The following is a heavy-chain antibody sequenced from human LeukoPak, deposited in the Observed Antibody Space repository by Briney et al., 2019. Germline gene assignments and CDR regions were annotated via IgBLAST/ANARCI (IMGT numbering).Heavy chain of an antibody. V-gene: IGHV4-39*01. Sequence: PSENLSRTCTVSGGSISSSSYYWGWIRQPPGKGLEWIGSIYYSGSTYYNPSLKSRVTISVDTSENQFSLKLSSVTAADTAVYYCWVVPYRQVFDYWGQGTLVTVSS. CDR3: WVVPYRQVFDY. D-gene: IGHD2-2*01. J-gene: IGHJ4*02. CDR1: GGSISSSSYY. CDR2: IYYSGST.